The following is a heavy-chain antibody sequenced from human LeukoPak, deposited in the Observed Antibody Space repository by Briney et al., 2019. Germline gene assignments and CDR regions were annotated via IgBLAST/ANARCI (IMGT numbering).Heavy chain of an antibody. CDR1: GFTFNKSW. CDR3: AKTGERDY. CDR2: IKEDGTRK. D-gene: IGHD7-27*01. Sequence: PGGSLRLSCAASGFTFNKSWMSWVRQAPGKGPEWVANIKEDGTRKYYVDSVRGRFTTSRDNAENSLYLQMNSLRDEDTAVYYCAKTGERDYWGRGTLVTVSS. J-gene: IGHJ4*02. V-gene: IGHV3-7*01.